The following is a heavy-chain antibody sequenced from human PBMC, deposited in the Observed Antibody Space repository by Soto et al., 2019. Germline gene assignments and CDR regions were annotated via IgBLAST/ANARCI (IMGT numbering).Heavy chain of an antibody. D-gene: IGHD6-19*01. V-gene: IGHV3-23*01. J-gene: IGHJ4*02. CDR2: ISNNGGRT. Sequence: GGSLRLSCAASGFTFSTYAMAWIRQAPGKGLEWVSGISNNGGRTYYAASVKGRFTISRDNSKNTLYLQMNSLSPEDTAIYYCAKDHHTTIPVAXDFWGQATLVTVSS. CDR1: GFTFSTYA. CDR3: AKDHHTTIPVAXDF.